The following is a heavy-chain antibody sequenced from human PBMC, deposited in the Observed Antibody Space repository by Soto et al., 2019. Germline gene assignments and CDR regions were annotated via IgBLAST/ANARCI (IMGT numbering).Heavy chain of an antibody. CDR3: ARQRAEITIFGVVINSYGMDV. CDR1: GGSISSSIYY. J-gene: IGHJ6*02. CDR2: IYYIGST. Sequence: SETLSLTCTVSGGSISSSIYYWGWIRQPPGKGLEWIGSIYYIGSTYYNPSLKSRVTISVDTSKNQFSLKLSSVTAADTAVYYCARQRAEITIFGVVINSYGMDVWGQGTTVTV. D-gene: IGHD3-3*01. V-gene: IGHV4-39*01.